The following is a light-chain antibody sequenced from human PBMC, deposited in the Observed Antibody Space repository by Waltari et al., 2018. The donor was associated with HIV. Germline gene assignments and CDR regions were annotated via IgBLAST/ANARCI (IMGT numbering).Light chain of an antibody. Sequence: QSVLTQPPSVSAAPGQKVTISCSVSSSNIGNNYVSWYQQLPGTAPKLLIYDKSDRPAGIPDRCSRAKCGTAATLGLTGLQTGAEADYYCGTCDSSLSVGVFGGVTKLTVL. CDR1: SSNIGNNY. CDR2: DKS. CDR3: GTCDSSLSVGV. J-gene: IGLJ2*01. V-gene: IGLV1-51*01.